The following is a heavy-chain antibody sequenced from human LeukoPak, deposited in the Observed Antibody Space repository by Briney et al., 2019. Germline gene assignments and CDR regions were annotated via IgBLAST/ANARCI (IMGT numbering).Heavy chain of an antibody. Sequence: ASVKVSCKASGYTFTSYDINWVRQATGQGLEWMGWMNPNSGNTGYAQKFQGRVTMTRNTSISTAYMELSSLRSEDTAVYYCARLIGGSGCYYKFYYYYGMDVWGQGTTVTVSS. CDR2: MNPNSGNT. V-gene: IGHV1-8*01. CDR1: GYTFTSYD. J-gene: IGHJ6*02. CDR3: ARLIGGSGCYYKFYYYYGMDV. D-gene: IGHD3-10*01.